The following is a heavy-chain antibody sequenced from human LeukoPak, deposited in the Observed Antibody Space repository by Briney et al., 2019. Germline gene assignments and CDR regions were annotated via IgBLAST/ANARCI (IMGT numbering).Heavy chain of an antibody. CDR2: IDPSDSYT. J-gene: IGHJ4*02. D-gene: IGHD2-2*01. CDR3: ASTGVVDIVVVPAAEFDY. Sequence: GESLRISCKGSGYSFTSYWISWVRQMPGKGLEWMGRIDPSDSYTNYSPSFQGHVTISADKSISTAYLQWSSLKASDTAMYYCASTGVVDIVVVPAAEFDYWGQETLVTVSS. V-gene: IGHV5-10-1*01. CDR1: GYSFTSYW.